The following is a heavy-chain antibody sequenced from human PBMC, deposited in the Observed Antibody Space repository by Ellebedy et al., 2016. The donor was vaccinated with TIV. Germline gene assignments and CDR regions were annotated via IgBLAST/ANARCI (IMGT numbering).Heavy chain of an antibody. CDR3: ARGPDYAKSGY. Sequence: SETLSLTCTVSGASFSDYYWTWIRQPPGRGLEWIGEIHPSGSTTYNSSPQSRVAMSVDTSKSHFSLKLSSVTAADTAVYYCARGPDYAKSGYWGQGTQVTVSS. CDR1: GASFSDYY. D-gene: IGHD4-17*01. V-gene: IGHV4-34*01. J-gene: IGHJ4*02. CDR2: IHPSGST.